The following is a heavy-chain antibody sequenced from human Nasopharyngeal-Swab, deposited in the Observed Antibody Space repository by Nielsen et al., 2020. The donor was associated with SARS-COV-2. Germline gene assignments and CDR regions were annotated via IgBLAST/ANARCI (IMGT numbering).Heavy chain of an antibody. CDR2: IKSKTDGGTT. CDR1: GFTFSNAW. CDR3: TTDGEIQLWLRGYFDY. Sequence: GESLKISCAASGFTFSNAWMSWVRQAPGKWLEWVGRIKSKTDGGTTDYAAPVKGRFTISRDDSKHTLYLQINSLKTEDTAVYYCTTDGEIQLWLRGYFDYWGQGTLVTVSS. D-gene: IGHD5-18*01. V-gene: IGHV3-15*01. J-gene: IGHJ4*02.